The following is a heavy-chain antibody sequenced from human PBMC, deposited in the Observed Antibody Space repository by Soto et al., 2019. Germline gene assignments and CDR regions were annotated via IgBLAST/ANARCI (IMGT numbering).Heavy chain of an antibody. D-gene: IGHD6-19*01. Sequence: QVQLVESGGGVVQPGRSLRLSCAASGFTFSSYGMHWVRQAPGKGLEWVAVISYDGSNKYYADSVKGRFTISRDNSKNPLYLQMNSLRAEDTAVYYCANEAGYWGQGTLVTVSS. V-gene: IGHV3-30*18. CDR3: ANEAGY. J-gene: IGHJ4*02. CDR2: ISYDGSNK. CDR1: GFTFSSYG.